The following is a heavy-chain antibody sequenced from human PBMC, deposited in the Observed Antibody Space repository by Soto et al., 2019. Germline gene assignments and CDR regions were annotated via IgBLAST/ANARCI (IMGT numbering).Heavy chain of an antibody. J-gene: IGHJ5*02. Sequence: SLRLSCTASGFTFGDYAMSWVRQAPGKGLEWVGFIRSKAYGGTTEYAASVKGRFTISRDDSKSIAYLQMNSLKTEDTAVYYCTRYDYGDYNWFDPWGQGTLVTVSS. CDR3: TRYDYGDYNWFDP. V-gene: IGHV3-49*04. CDR1: GFTFGDYA. D-gene: IGHD4-17*01. CDR2: IRSKAYGGTT.